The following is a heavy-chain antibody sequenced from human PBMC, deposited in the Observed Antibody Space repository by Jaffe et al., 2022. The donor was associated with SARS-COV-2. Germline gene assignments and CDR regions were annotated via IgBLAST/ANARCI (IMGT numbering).Heavy chain of an antibody. Sequence: QVQLVQSGAEVKKPGASVKVSCKASGYTFTSYAMHWVRQAPGQRLEWMGWINAGNGNTKYSQKFQGRVTITRDTSASTAYMELSSLRSEDTAVYYCARDKWVLVGATPPINWFDPWGQGTLVTVSS. V-gene: IGHV1-3*01. CDR1: GYTFTSYA. CDR2: INAGNGNT. CDR3: ARDKWVLVGATPPINWFDP. D-gene: IGHD1-26*01. J-gene: IGHJ5*02.